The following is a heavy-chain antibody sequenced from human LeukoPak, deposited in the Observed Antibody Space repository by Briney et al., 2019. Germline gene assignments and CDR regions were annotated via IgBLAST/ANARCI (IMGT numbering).Heavy chain of an antibody. D-gene: IGHD3-10*01. J-gene: IGHJ4*02. CDR3: ARGGGPGDFDY. Sequence: GGSLRLSCAASGFTFNDYYMSWIRQAPGKGLEWVSYISSSSTTIYYADSVKGRFTISRDNAKNSLYVQMNSLRDEDTAVYYCARGGGPGDFDYWGQGTLVTLSS. CDR1: GFTFNDYY. CDR2: ISSSSTTI. V-gene: IGHV3-11*04.